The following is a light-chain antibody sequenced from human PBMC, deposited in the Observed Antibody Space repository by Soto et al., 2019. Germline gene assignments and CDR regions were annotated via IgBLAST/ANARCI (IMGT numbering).Light chain of an antibody. CDR3: ISYAGINNLGV. V-gene: IGLV2-8*01. CDR1: SSDVGGYKY. Sequence: QSALTQPPSASGSPGQSVTISCTGTSSDVGGYKYVSWYQQHPGKAPKLMIFEVNKRPSGVPDRSSGSKSGNTASLTVSGLQAEDEADYYCISYAGINNLGVFGTGTKVTVL. CDR2: EVN. J-gene: IGLJ1*01.